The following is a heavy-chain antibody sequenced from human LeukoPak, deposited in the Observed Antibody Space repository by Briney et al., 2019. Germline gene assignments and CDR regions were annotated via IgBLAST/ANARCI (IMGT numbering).Heavy chain of an antibody. CDR1: GGSFSGYY. J-gene: IGHJ4*02. D-gene: IGHD3-16*02. CDR2: IYYSGST. Sequence: SETLSLTCAVYGGSFSGYYWSWIRQPPGKGLEWIGYIYYSGSTYYNPSLKSRVTISVDTSKNQFSLKLSSVTAADTAVYYCVRGVIFNTQFDSWGQGTLVTVSS. V-gene: IGHV4-34*01. CDR3: VRGVIFNTQFDS.